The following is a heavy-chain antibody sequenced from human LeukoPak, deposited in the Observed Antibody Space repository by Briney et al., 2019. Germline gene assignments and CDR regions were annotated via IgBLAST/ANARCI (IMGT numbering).Heavy chain of an antibody. D-gene: IGHD5-12*01. CDR1: GSTFSSNA. Sequence: GGSLRLSCAASGSTFSSNAMSGVRQAPGKGLEWVSAISGSGGSTYYADSVKGRFTISRDNSKNTLYLQMNSLRAEDTVVYYCAKTLGYGDSWGQGTLVTVSS. CDR3: AKTLGYGDS. V-gene: IGHV3-23*01. J-gene: IGHJ4*02. CDR2: ISGSGGST.